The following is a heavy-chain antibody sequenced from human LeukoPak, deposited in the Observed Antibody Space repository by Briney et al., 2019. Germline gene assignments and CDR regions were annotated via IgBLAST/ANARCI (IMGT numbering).Heavy chain of an antibody. D-gene: IGHD2-15*01. Sequence: GGSLRPSCAASGFTFSSYAMSWVRQAPGKGLEWVSAISGSGGSTYYADSVKGRFTISRDNSKNTLYLQMNSLRAEDTAVYYCAASMGVVVVAATSFDYWGQGTLVTVSS. CDR3: AASMGVVVVAATSFDY. J-gene: IGHJ4*02. V-gene: IGHV3-23*01. CDR1: GFTFSSYA. CDR2: ISGSGGST.